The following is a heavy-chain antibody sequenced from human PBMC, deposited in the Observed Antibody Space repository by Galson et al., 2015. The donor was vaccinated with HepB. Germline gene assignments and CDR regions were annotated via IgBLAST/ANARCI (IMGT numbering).Heavy chain of an antibody. CDR2: INPSGGST. V-gene: IGHV1-46*01. Sequence: SVKVSCKASGYTFTSYYMHWVRQAPGQGLEWMGIINPSGGSTSYAQKFQGRVTMTRDTSTSTVYMELSSLRSEDTAVYYCALDGGGGYYDSSGYSQKAVWAFDYWGQGTLVTVSS. J-gene: IGHJ4*02. CDR3: ALDGGGGYYDSSGYSQKAVWAFDY. D-gene: IGHD3-22*01. CDR1: GYTFTSYY.